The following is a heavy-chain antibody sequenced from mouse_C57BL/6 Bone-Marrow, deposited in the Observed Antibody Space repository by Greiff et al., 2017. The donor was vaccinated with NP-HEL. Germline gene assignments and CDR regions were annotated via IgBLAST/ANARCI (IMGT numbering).Heavy chain of an antibody. J-gene: IGHJ2*01. V-gene: IGHV1-61*01. CDR2: IYPSDSET. CDR1: GYTFTSYW. Sequence: QVQLQQPGAELVRPGSSVKLSCKASGYTFTSYWMDWVKQRPGQGLEWIGNIYPSDSETHYNQKFKDKATLTVDKSSSTAYMQLSSLTSEDSAVYYCASTTGGPYYFDYWGQGTTLTVSS. D-gene: IGHD1-1*01. CDR3: ASTTGGPYYFDY.